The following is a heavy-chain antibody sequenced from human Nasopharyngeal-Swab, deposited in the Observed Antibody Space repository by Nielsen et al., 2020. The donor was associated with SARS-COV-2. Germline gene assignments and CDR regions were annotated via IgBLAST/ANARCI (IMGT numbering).Heavy chain of an antibody. CDR3: VTVIRTIFGVDFGNSAFDS. J-gene: IGHJ4*01. CDR1: EHSLTEIS. D-gene: IGHD3-3*01. Sequence: ASVKVSCKVSEHSLTEISMHWVRQTPGKGLEWMVGFDREDGKPIYSEKFQGRLTMTEDRSTDTAFMELSSLTSDDTALYYCVTVIRTIFGVDFGNSAFDSWGPGTLVTVSS. CDR2: FDREDGKP. V-gene: IGHV1-24*01.